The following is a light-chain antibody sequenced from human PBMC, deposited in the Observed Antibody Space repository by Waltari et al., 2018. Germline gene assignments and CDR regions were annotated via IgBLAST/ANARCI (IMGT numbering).Light chain of an antibody. CDR3: QHYHIFPYS. V-gene: IGKV1-33*01. Sequence: DIQMTQSPSSLSASVGDRVTLTCQASQDVRSYLNWYQQKPGKVPNLLIYDASNLETGVPPRFSGGGSGRDFTLTISSLQPEDIGTYYCQHYHIFPYSFGPGTTVDMK. CDR1: QDVRSY. J-gene: IGKJ3*01. CDR2: DAS.